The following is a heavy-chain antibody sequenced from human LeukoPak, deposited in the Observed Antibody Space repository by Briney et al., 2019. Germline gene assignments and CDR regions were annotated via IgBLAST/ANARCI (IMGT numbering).Heavy chain of an antibody. D-gene: IGHD5/OR15-5a*01. Sequence: SETLSLTCTVSGGSISSFYWSWIRQPPGKGLEYIGYISYSETTSYNPSLKSRVTISVDTSKNQFSLKLTSVTAADTAVYYCARDKGLPQASDIWGQGTMVTVSS. J-gene: IGHJ3*02. CDR2: ISYSETT. CDR3: ARDKGLPQASDI. CDR1: GGSISSFY. V-gene: IGHV4-59*01.